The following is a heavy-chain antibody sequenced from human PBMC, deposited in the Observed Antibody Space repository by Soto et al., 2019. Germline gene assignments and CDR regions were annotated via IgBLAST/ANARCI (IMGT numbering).Heavy chain of an antibody. J-gene: IGHJ4*02. CDR1: GDSVSSNSAA. CDR3: ARSDRSGFGFDY. V-gene: IGHV6-1*01. D-gene: IGHD3-22*01. CDR2: TSYRSKWYN. Sequence: SQTLSLTCDISGDSVSSNSAAWNWIRQSPSRGLEWLGRTSYRSKWYNDYAVSVKSRITINPDTSKNQFSLQLNSVTPEDTALYYCARSDRSGFGFDYWGQETLVTVSS.